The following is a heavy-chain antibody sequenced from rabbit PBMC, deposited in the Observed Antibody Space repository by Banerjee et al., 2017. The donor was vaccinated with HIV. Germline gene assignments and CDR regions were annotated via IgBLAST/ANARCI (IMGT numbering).Heavy chain of an antibody. CDR1: GFDFSSSG. J-gene: IGHJ6*01. CDR2: INTSSGNT. Sequence: QEQLVESGGGLVQPEGSLTLTCKASGFDFSSSGMCWVRQAPGKGLEWIACINTSSGNTVYASWAKGRFTISKTSSTTVTLQMTSLTAADTATYFCARDLAGVIGWNFGLWGPGTLVTVS. CDR3: ARDLAGVIGWNFGL. V-gene: IGHV1S45*01. D-gene: IGHD4-1*01.